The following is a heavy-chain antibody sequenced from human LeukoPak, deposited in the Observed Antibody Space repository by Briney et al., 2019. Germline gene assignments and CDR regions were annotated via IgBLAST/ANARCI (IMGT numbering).Heavy chain of an antibody. D-gene: IGHD3-10*01. J-gene: IGHJ5*02. V-gene: IGHV3-23*01. CDR1: GFTFSNYG. Sequence: GGSLRLSCAASGFTFSNYGMSWVRQAPGKGLEWVSGISGSSGSTYYADSVKGRFTISRDNSRNTLYLEMNSLKAEDTALYYCAKDCYGSGSPRWFDPWGQGTLVTVSS. CDR2: ISGSSGST. CDR3: AKDCYGSGSPRWFDP.